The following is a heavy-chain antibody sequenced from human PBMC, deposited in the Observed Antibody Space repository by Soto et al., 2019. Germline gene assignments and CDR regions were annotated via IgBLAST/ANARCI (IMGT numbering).Heavy chain of an antibody. J-gene: IGHJ5*02. CDR3: ARKNTAMVHNWFDP. V-gene: IGHV4-31*03. CDR1: GVALTYGVYS. Sequence: SETLSLTCSVSGVALTYGVYSWSWIRQSPEKGLEWLGYIYYSGNTYYNPSLKSRVTISVDTSKNQFSLKLSSVTAADTAVYYCARKNTAMVHNWFDPWGQGTLVTVSS. CDR2: IYYSGNT. D-gene: IGHD5-18*01.